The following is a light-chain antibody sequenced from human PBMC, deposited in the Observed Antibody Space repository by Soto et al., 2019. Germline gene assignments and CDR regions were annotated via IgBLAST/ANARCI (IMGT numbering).Light chain of an antibody. CDR3: QQRYDWPLT. J-gene: IGKJ4*01. CDR2: DAS. CDR1: QTVYNY. V-gene: IGKV3-11*01. Sequence: EIVLTQSPATLSLSPGERATLSCRASQTVYNYLVWYQQRPGQAPRLLISDASNRATGIPARFSGSESGTDFTLTINSLEPEDLAIYFCQQRYDWPLTFGGGSKIEMK.